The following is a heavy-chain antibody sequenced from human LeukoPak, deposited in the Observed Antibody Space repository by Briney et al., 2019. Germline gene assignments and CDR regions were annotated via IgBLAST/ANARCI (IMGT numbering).Heavy chain of an antibody. D-gene: IGHD3-10*01. J-gene: IGHJ4*02. V-gene: IGHV3-21*01. CDR2: ISSNGNFI. CDR1: GFTFSSYT. CDR3: ARDVRGDD. Sequence: GGSLRLSCAASGFTFSSYTMNWVRQAPGKGLEWVSSISSNGNFIYYAESVKGRFTISRDNAQSSLDLQMSSLGAEDTAIYYCARDVRGDDWGQGTLVTVSA.